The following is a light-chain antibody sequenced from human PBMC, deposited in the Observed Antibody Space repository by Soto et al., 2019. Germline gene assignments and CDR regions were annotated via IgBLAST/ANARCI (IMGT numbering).Light chain of an antibody. Sequence: QSALTQPLSASASPGQRVTISCSGGSSNIGSNTVAWYQHLPGTAPPRLIFTAGQRPSGVPRRFSGSKSGTSASLAISGLQSEDEADYCCSAWDNSLNGYVFGPGTQLTVL. V-gene: IGLV1-44*01. CDR2: TAG. CDR1: SSNIGSNT. CDR3: SAWDNSLNGYV. J-gene: IGLJ1*01.